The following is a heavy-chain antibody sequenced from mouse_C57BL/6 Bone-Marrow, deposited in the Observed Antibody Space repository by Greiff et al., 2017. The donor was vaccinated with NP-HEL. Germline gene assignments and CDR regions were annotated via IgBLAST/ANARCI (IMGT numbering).Heavy chain of an antibody. Sequence: EVQGVESGGGLVKPGGSLKLSCAASGFTFSSYAMSWVRQTPEKRLEWVATISDGGSYTYYPDNVKGRFTISRDNAKNNLYLQMSHLKSEDTAMYYSTYYSNYGFAYWGQGTLVTVSA. D-gene: IGHD2-5*01. CDR1: GFTFSSYA. CDR2: ISDGGSYT. V-gene: IGHV5-4*01. J-gene: IGHJ3*01. CDR3: TYYSNYGFAY.